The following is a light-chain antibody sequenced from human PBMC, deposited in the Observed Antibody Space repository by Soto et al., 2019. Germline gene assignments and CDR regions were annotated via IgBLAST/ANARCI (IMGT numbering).Light chain of an antibody. V-gene: IGLV2-14*01. CDR1: SSDVGDYNY. CDR2: DVS. Sequence: QSALTQPASVSGSPGQSITISCTGTSSDVGDYNYVSWYQQHPGKAPKVMIYDVSNRPSGVSNRFSVSKSGNTASLTISGLQAEDEADYYCSSYTSSSTLVFGTGTKVTVL. CDR3: SSYTSSSTLV. J-gene: IGLJ1*01.